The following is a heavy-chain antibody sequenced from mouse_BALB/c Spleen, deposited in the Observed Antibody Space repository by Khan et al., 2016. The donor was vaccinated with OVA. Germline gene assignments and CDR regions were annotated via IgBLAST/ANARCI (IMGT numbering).Heavy chain of an antibody. Sequence: EVQLVESGGDLVKPGGSLKLSCAASGFTFSTYGMSWVRQAPDKRLEWVATVSTGGSYTYYPDSVKGRFTISRDNAKNTLYLQMSGLRSEDTAMFYCKRLAYYYDGEGFDYWGQGTLVTVSA. CDR1: GFTFSTYG. V-gene: IGHV5-6*01. CDR2: VSTGGSYT. J-gene: IGHJ3*01. CDR3: KRLAYYYDGEGFDY. D-gene: IGHD1-1*01.